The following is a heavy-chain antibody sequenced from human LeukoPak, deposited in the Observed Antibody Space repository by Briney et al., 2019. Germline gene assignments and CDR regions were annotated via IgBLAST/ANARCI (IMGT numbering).Heavy chain of an antibody. D-gene: IGHD5-24*01. V-gene: IGHV3-21*04. CDR1: GFTFSSYS. CDR3: AKGAVEMAPITVGLDV. Sequence: AGGSPRLSCAASGFTFSSYSMNWVRQAPGKGLEWVSSISSSSSYIYYADSVKGRFTISRDNSKNTLYLQMNGLRAEDTAVYYCAKGAVEMAPITVGLDVWGQGTTVTVSS. CDR2: ISSSSSYI. J-gene: IGHJ6*02.